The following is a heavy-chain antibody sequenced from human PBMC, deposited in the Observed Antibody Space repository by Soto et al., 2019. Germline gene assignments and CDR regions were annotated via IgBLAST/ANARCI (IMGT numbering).Heavy chain of an antibody. CDR1: EYSFTNYW. CDR3: ATYGYSYGEFDY. J-gene: IGHJ4*02. Sequence: GESLKISCKGSEYSFTNYWIAWVRQMPVKGLEWMGIIYPGDSDTRYSPSFQGQVTISADKSISTAYLQWSSLKASDTAMYYCATYGYSYGEFDYWGQGTLVTVSS. CDR2: IYPGDSDT. D-gene: IGHD5-18*01. V-gene: IGHV5-51*01.